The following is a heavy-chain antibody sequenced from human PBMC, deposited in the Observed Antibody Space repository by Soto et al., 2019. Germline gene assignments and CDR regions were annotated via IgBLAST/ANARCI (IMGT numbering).Heavy chain of an antibody. Sequence: GASVKVSCKASGGTFSSYAISWVRQAPGQGLEWKRGIIPIFATADYAQKFQGRVTITADESTSTAYMELSSLRSEDTAVYYCTTEGQTLYYYYGMDVWGQGTTVTVSS. CDR2: IIPIFATA. CDR3: TTEGQTLYYYYGMDV. V-gene: IGHV1-69*13. CDR1: GGTFSSYA. J-gene: IGHJ6*02.